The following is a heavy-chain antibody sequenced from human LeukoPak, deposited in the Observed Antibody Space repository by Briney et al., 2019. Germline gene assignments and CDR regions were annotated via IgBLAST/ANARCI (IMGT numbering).Heavy chain of an antibody. Sequence: ASVKVSCKASGYTFSDYYMHWVRQAPGQGLEWMGWVNPNSGGTNYAQKFQGRFTMTRDTSINTAYVEVSGLRSDDTAVYYCSRGAPTIAMTGTGLDYWGQGTLVAVSS. V-gene: IGHV1-2*02. J-gene: IGHJ4*02. CDR3: SRGAPTIAMTGTGLDY. CDR1: GYTFSDYY. D-gene: IGHD6-19*01. CDR2: VNPNSGGT.